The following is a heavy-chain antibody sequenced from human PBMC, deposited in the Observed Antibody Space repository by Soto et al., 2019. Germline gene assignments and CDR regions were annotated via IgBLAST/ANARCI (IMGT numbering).Heavy chain of an antibody. J-gene: IGHJ4*02. Sequence: GGSLRLSCVASGFTFISYSVNWVRQAPGEGLEWVSSVSGSSTYIYYADSVKGRFTISRDNDKRLLYLQMNSLRVEDTAMYYCARGALSHFDYWGQGTLVTVSS. CDR3: ARGALSHFDY. V-gene: IGHV3-21*01. CDR1: GFTFISYS. CDR2: VSGSSTYI.